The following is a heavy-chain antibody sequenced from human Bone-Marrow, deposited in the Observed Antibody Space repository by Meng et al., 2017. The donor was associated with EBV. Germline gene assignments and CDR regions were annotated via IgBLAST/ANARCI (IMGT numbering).Heavy chain of an antibody. J-gene: IGHJ4*02. CDR3: AKVVPAAFDY. V-gene: IGHV3-23*01. Sequence: ELELLESGGGLVRPGGSPRLSCAASGFTFSNYAMSWVRLAPGKGLEWVSGIGGSGYSTYYAASVKGRFTISRDDAKNTVSLQMNSLRAEDTAVYYCAKVVPAAFDYWGQGTLVTVSS. CDR1: GFTFSNYA. D-gene: IGHD2-2*01. CDR2: IGGSGYST.